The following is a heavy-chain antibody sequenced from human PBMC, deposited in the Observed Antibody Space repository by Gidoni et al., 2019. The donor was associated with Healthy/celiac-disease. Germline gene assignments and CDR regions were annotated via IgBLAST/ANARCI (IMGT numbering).Heavy chain of an antibody. Sequence: EVQLVESGGGLVQPGGSLRLSCAASGFTFSSYDMHWVRQATGKGLEWVSAIGTAGDTYYPGSVKGRFTISRENAKNSLYLQMNSLRAEDTAVYYCARGLPSNFWSGYYYYYGMDVWGQGTTVTVSS. D-gene: IGHD3-3*01. V-gene: IGHV3-13*01. J-gene: IGHJ6*02. CDR3: ARGLPSNFWSGYYYYYGMDV. CDR2: IGTAGDT. CDR1: GFTFSSYD.